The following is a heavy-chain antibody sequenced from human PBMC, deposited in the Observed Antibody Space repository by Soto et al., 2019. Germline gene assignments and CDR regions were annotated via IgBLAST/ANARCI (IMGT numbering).Heavy chain of an antibody. D-gene: IGHD4-17*01. V-gene: IGHV4-59*08. Sequence: QVQLQESGPGLVKPSETLSLTCTVSGGSISSYYWSWIRQPPGKGLEWIGYIYYSGSTNYNPSLKCRVIISGYAYKNQFSLKLSSVTAADTAVYYCARRTDDYGDKRHYYYYMDVSGKGPTVTVSS. CDR1: GGSISSYY. J-gene: IGHJ6*03. CDR2: IYYSGST. CDR3: ARRTDDYGDKRHYYYYMDV.